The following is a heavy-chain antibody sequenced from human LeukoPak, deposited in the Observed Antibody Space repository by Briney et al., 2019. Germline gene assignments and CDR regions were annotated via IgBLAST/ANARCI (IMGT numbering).Heavy chain of an antibody. CDR3: ARDSSSSASWWFDP. D-gene: IGHD6-6*01. CDR2: INPNGGTT. CDR1: GYTFIRHW. Sequence: GASVKVSCKASGYTFIRHWMHWVRQAPGQGLEGMGVINPNGGTTIYAQKLQGRVTLTRDMSTSTLYMELSSLTSEDTAVYYCARDSSSSASWWFDPWGQGTLVTVSS. V-gene: IGHV1-46*01. J-gene: IGHJ5*02.